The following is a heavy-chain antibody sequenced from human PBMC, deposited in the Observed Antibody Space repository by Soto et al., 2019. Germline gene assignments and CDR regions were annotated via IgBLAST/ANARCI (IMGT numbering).Heavy chain of an antibody. CDR1: HFSVTNNKY. V-gene: IGHV4-4*02. CDR2: IYHSGTT. CDR3: ARDSRYCTDSGCSIMHDAFDV. J-gene: IGHJ3*01. D-gene: IGHD2-15*01. Sequence: QVLLQESGPGLVKPSGTLSLTCTVSHFSVTNNKYWSWVRQSPGKTLEWMGEIYHSGTTYYNPSLSSLVSMSMDKSKNQISLILTSVTAADTAVYYCARDSRYCTDSGCSIMHDAFDVWGQGTLGTVSS.